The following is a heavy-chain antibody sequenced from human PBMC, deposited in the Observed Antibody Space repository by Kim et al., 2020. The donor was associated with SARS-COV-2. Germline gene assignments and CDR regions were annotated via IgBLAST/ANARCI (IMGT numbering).Heavy chain of an antibody. J-gene: IGHJ5*02. CDR2: IWYDGSNK. D-gene: IGHD3-22*01. CDR3: ARDGSYYYDSSYVWEDWFDP. V-gene: IGHV3-33*01. CDR1: GFTFSSYS. Sequence: GGSLRLSCAASGFTFSSYSMHWVRQAPGKGLEWVAVIWYDGSNKYYADSVKGRFTISRDNSKNTLYLQMNSLRDEDTAVYYCARDGSYYYDSSYVWEDWFDPWGQGTLVTGSS.